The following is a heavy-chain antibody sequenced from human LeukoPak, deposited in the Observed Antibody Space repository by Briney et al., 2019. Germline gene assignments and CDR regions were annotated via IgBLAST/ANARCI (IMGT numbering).Heavy chain of an antibody. D-gene: IGHD3-16*02. CDR2: IYVTGST. Sequence: SEPLSLTCTVSVGSFGTYYWSWMRPPPAKGLDWIWYIYVTGSTRYNPYLQSRVTISVDTSRNQFFLKMSSVTAADTAVYYCARHIGGGIEDMDVWGKGTKVTVSS. J-gene: IGHJ6*03. CDR3: ARHIGGGIEDMDV. CDR1: VGSFGTYY. V-gene: IGHV4-59*08.